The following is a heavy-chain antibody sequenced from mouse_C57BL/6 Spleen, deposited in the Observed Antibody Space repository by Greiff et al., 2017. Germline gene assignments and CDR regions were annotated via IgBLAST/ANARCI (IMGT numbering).Heavy chain of an antibody. CDR2: IYPGGGYT. J-gene: IGHJ1*03. V-gene: IGHV1-63*01. Sequence: QVHVKQSGAELVRPGTSVKMSCKASGYTFTNYWIGWAKQRPGHGLEWIGDIYPGGGYTNYNEKFKGKATLTADKSSSTAYMQFSSLTSEDSAIYYCARLPGSSQYFDVWGTGTTVTVSS. D-gene: IGHD1-1*01. CDR3: ARLPGSSQYFDV. CDR1: GYTFTNYW.